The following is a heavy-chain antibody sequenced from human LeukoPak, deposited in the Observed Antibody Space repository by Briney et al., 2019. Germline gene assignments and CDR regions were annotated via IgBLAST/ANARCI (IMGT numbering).Heavy chain of an antibody. D-gene: IGHD1-26*01. Sequence: ASVKVSCKASGYTFTGYYMHWVRQAPRQGLEWMGRINPNNGGTNCAQKFQGRVTMTGDTSISTAYMELSSLRSDDTAVYYCARESGSYHGNDYWGQGTLVTVSS. CDR3: ARESGSYHGNDY. CDR1: GYTFTGYY. V-gene: IGHV1-2*06. CDR2: INPNNGGT. J-gene: IGHJ4*02.